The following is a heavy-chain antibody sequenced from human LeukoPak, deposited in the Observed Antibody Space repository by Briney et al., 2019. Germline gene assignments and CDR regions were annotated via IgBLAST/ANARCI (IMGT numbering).Heavy chain of an antibody. V-gene: IGHV4-39*07. CDR3: VGSSYCSGGSCYSGPAP. CDR1: GGSIRSSYYY. Sequence: SETLSLTCTVSGGSIRSSYYYWSWIRQPPGKGLEWIGEINHSGSTNYNPSLKSRVTISVDTSKNQFSLKLSSVTAADTAVYYCVGSSYCSGGSCYSGPAPWGQGTLVTVSS. J-gene: IGHJ5*02. D-gene: IGHD2-15*01. CDR2: INHSGST.